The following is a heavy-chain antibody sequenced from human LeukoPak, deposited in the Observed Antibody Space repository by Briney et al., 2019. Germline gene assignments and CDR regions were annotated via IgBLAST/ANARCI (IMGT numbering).Heavy chain of an antibody. CDR2: IYPGDSDT. CDR1: GYSFTNYW. Sequence: GESLKISCQGSGYSFTNYWIGWVRQMPGKGLEWMGIIYPGDSDTRYSPSFQGQVTMSADKSISTAYLQWSSLKASDTAVYYCARPSHNCSGGSCYSYYFDNWGQGTLVTVSS. J-gene: IGHJ4*02. CDR3: ARPSHNCSGGSCYSYYFDN. V-gene: IGHV5-51*01. D-gene: IGHD2-15*01.